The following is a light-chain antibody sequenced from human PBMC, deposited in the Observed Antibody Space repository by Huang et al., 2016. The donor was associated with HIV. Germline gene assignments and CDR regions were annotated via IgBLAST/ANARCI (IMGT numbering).Light chain of an antibody. CDR1: QTVSSY. CDR2: DAS. CDR3: QLRSTWPGDT. Sequence: EIVLTQSPATLSLSPGERATLSCRASQTVSSYLDWYQQKPGQAPRLLIYDASDRATGIPARFSGSGSGTDFTLTISSLEPEDFAVYYCQLRSTWPGDTFGGGTKVEIK. J-gene: IGKJ4*01. V-gene: IGKV3-11*01.